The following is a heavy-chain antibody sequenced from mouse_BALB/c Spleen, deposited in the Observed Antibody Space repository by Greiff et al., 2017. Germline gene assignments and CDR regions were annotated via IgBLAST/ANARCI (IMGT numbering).Heavy chain of an antibody. D-gene: IGHD2-10*02. Sequence: VQLKQSGPELMKPGASVKISCKASGYSFTSYYMHWVKQSHGKSLEWIGYIDPFNGGTSYNQKFKGKATLTVDKSSSTAYMHLSSLTSEDSAVYYCARTYGNYAMDYWGQGTSVTVSS. V-gene: IGHV1S135*01. CDR3: ARTYGNYAMDY. CDR2: IDPFNGGT. J-gene: IGHJ4*01. CDR1: GYSFTSYY.